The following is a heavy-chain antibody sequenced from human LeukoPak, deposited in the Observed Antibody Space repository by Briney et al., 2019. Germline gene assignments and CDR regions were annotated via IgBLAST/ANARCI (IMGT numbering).Heavy chain of an antibody. J-gene: IGHJ6*03. CDR1: GGSFSGDY. CDR3: ARASGWYKVYYYYMDV. Sequence: SETLSLTCAVYGGSFSGDYWSWIRQPPGKGLEWIGEINHSGSTNYNPSLKSRVAISVDTSKNQFSLNLSSVTAADTAVYYFARASGWYKVYYYYMDVWGEGTTVTVSS. CDR2: INHSGST. V-gene: IGHV4-34*01. D-gene: IGHD6-19*01.